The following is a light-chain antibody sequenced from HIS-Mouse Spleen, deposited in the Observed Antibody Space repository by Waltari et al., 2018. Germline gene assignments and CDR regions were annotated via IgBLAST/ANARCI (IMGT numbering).Light chain of an antibody. V-gene: IGKV1-5*03. Sequence: DIQMTHSPSTLSASVRDRVTITCRASQSISSWLAWYQQKPGKAPKLLIYKASSLESGVPSRFSGSGSGTEFTLTISSLQPDDFATYYCQQYRTFGQGTKVEIK. J-gene: IGKJ1*01. CDR3: QQYRT. CDR1: QSISSW. CDR2: KAS.